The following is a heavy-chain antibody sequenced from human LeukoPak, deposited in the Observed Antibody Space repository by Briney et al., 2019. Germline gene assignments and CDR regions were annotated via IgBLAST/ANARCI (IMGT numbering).Heavy chain of an antibody. D-gene: IGHD6-19*01. Sequence: GGSLRLSCAASGLTFSSYSMNWVRQAPGKGLEWVSSISSSSSYIYYADSVKGRFTISRDNAKNSLYLQMNSLRAEDTAVYYCARDREKYSSGWTEFDYWGQGTLVTVSS. J-gene: IGHJ4*02. CDR3: ARDREKYSSGWTEFDY. CDR2: ISSSSSYI. V-gene: IGHV3-21*01. CDR1: GLTFSSYS.